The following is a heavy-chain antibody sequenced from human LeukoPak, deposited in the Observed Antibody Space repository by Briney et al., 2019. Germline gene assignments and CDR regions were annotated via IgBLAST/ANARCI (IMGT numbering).Heavy chain of an antibody. J-gene: IGHJ4*02. V-gene: IGHV3-7*01. Sequence: GGSLRLSCAASGFTFSSYWMSWVRQAPGKGLEWVANIKQDGSEKYYVDPVKGRFTISRDNSKNTLYLQMNSLRAEDTAVYYCANSGSFDYWGQGTLVTVSS. CDR2: IKQDGSEK. CDR3: ANSGSFDY. CDR1: GFTFSSYW. D-gene: IGHD1-26*01.